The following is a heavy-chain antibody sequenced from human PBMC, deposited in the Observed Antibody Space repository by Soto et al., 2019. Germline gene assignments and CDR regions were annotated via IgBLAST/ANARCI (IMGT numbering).Heavy chain of an antibody. CDR2: MNPDSGNT. V-gene: IGHV1-8*02. CDR1: GYTFTSYD. D-gene: IGHD4-4*01. J-gene: IGHJ6*03. Sequence: ASVKVSCKASGYTFTSYDINWVRQATGQGLEWMGWMNPDSGNTGYGQKIQGRVTMARDTSISTAYMELSSLRSEDTAVYYCARGPHYSNFPNYYYYPLDFWGKGTTVTVSS. CDR3: ARGPHYSNFPNYYYYPLDF.